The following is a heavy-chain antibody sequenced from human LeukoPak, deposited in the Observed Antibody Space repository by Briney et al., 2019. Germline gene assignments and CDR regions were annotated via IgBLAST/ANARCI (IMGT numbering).Heavy chain of an antibody. Sequence: SETLSLTCTVSGGSISSYYWSWIRQPPGKGLEWIGYIYHSGSTYYNPSLKSRVTISVDRSKYQFSLKLSSVTAADTAVYYCARDMIAARAFDIWGQGTMVTVSS. V-gene: IGHV4-59*12. D-gene: IGHD3-16*01. CDR1: GGSISSYY. CDR3: ARDMIAARAFDI. J-gene: IGHJ3*02. CDR2: IYHSGST.